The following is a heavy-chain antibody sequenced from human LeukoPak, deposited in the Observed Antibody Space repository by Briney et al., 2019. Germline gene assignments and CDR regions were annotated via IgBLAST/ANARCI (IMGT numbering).Heavy chain of an antibody. V-gene: IGHV1-69*04. CDR1: GGTFSSYA. Sequence: SVKVSCKASGGTFSSYAISWVRQAPGQGLEWMGRIIPILGIANYAQKFQGRVTITADKSTSTAYMELSSLRSEDTAVYYCARRGIEAAGNKDVDYWGQGTLVTVSS. CDR2: IIPILGIA. D-gene: IGHD6-13*01. CDR3: ARRGIEAAGNKDVDY. J-gene: IGHJ4*02.